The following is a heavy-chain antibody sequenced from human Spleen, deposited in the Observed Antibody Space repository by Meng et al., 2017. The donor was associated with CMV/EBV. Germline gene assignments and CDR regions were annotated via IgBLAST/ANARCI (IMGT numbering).Heavy chain of an antibody. CDR1: GFTFSGSA. Sequence: ETLSLTCAASGFTFSGSAMHWVRQASGKGLEWVGRIRSKANSYATAYAASVKGRFTISRDNAQNSLYLQINSLRAEDTAVYYCARSDYQRDYFDYWGQGTLVTVSS. CDR2: IRSKANSYAT. J-gene: IGHJ4*02. CDR3: ARSDYQRDYFDY. D-gene: IGHD2-2*01. V-gene: IGHV3-73*01.